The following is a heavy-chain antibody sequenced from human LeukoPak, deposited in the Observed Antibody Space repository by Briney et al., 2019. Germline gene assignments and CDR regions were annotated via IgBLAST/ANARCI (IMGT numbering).Heavy chain of an antibody. V-gene: IGHV4-59*11. J-gene: IGHJ5*01. D-gene: IGHD3-10*01. CDR2: IHYSGST. Sequence: SSETLSLTCSVSGGSITSHFWSWIRQPPGKGLEWIGYIHYSGSTNYNPSLKSRVTISPDTSKNQLFLKLNSVTAADAAVYYCARLVWLGESPGSWFDSWGQGTLVTVSS. CDR3: ARLVWLGESPGSWFDS. CDR1: GGSITSHF.